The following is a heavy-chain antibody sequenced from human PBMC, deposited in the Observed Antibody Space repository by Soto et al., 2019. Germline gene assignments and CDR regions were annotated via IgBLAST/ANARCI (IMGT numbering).Heavy chain of an antibody. Sequence: QVPLVESGGGVVQPGRSLRLSCAASGFTFSSYGMHWVRQAPGKGLEWVAVIWYDGSNKYYADSVKGRFTISRDNSKNTQYLQMNSLRAEDTAVYYCASDLMVTTMGYYYYYYGMDVWGQGTTVTVSS. CDR3: ASDLMVTTMGYYYYYYGMDV. D-gene: IGHD2-21*02. J-gene: IGHJ6*02. V-gene: IGHV3-33*01. CDR2: IWYDGSNK. CDR1: GFTFSSYG.